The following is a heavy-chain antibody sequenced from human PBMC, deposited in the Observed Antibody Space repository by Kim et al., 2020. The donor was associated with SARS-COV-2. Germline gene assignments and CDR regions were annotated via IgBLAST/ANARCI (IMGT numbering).Heavy chain of an antibody. CDR2: IYDSGST. CDR3: ARATTIFGVVIQSFDY. CDR1: GGSISSGGYY. V-gene: IGHV4-31*03. D-gene: IGHD3-3*01. J-gene: IGHJ4*02. Sequence: SETLSLTCTVSGGSISSGGYYWSWIRQHPGKGLEWIGYIYDSGSTYYNPSLKSRVTISVDTSKNQFSLKLSSVTAADTAVYYCARATTIFGVVIQSFDYWGQGTLVTVSS.